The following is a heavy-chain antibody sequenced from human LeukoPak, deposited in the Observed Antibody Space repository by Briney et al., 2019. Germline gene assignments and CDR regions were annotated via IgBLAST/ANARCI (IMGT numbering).Heavy chain of an antibody. D-gene: IGHD4-17*01. Sequence: PSETLSLTCTVSGGSISSSSYSWGWIRRSPGKGLEWIGTIYHSGRTSYFPSLRTRVTISVDTSKTQFSLKLNSVTAADTAVYYCARNIPSATYGDYDYFDYWGQGTLVTVSS. CDR2: IYHSGRT. CDR3: ARNIPSATYGDYDYFDY. J-gene: IGHJ4*02. CDR1: GGSISSSSYS. V-gene: IGHV4-39*01.